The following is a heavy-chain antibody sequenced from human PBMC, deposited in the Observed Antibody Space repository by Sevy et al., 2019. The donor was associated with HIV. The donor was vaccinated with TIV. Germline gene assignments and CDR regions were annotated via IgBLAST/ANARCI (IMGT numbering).Heavy chain of an antibody. J-gene: IGHJ4*02. CDR2: ISYDGSNK. Sequence: GGSLRLSCPASGFTCSSYAMHWVRQAPGKGLEWVAVISYDGSNKYYADSVKGRFTIHRENSKNTLYLQMNSLRAEDAAAYYSAREGPRKGDYVYWAQGPLVTVSS. CDR3: AREGPRKGDYVY. D-gene: IGHD4-17*01. CDR1: GFTCSSYA. V-gene: IGHV3-30-3*01.